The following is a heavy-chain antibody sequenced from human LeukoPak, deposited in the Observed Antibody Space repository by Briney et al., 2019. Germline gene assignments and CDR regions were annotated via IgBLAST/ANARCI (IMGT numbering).Heavy chain of an antibody. J-gene: IGHJ4*02. V-gene: IGHV3-48*04. CDR1: GFTFSNYW. CDR2: ISSSSSTI. D-gene: IGHD3-16*01. Sequence: GGSLRLSCAASGFTFSNYWMTWVRQAPGKGLEWVSYISSSSSTIYYADSVKGRFTISRDNAKNSLYLQMNSLRAEDTAVYYCARGERDYDYVWGSYYFDYWGQGTLVTVSS. CDR3: ARGERDYDYVWGSYYFDY.